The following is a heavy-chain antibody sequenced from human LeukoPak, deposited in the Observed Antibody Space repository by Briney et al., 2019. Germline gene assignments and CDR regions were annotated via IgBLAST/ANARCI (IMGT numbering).Heavy chain of an antibody. CDR1: GFTFRTYW. CDR2: IKQDGNEK. V-gene: IGHV3-7*01. J-gene: IGHJ4*02. Sequence: LSGGSLRLSCAASGFTFRTYWMSWVRQAPGKGLEWVANIKQDGNEKYYVDSVKGRFTISRDNAKNSLDLQMNSLRAEDTAVYYCARDTLGEGEDANYAVYYFDYWGQGTPVTVSS. CDR3: ARDTLGEGEDANYAVYYFDY. D-gene: IGHD4/OR15-4a*01.